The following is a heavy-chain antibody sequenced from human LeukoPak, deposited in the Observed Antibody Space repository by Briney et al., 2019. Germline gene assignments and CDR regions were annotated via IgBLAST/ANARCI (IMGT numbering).Heavy chain of an antibody. CDR3: AKEQWMVSYLFDS. J-gene: IGHJ4*02. CDR2: TSYDGSNE. Sequence: GSLRLSCAASGFTVSNIYMSWVRQAPGKGLEWVAVTSYDGSNEYYADSVKGRFTISRDNSKNTLYLQMNSLRAEDTAVYFCAKEQWMVSYLFDSWGQGTLVTVSS. D-gene: IGHD6-19*01. CDR1: GFTVSNIY. V-gene: IGHV3-30*18.